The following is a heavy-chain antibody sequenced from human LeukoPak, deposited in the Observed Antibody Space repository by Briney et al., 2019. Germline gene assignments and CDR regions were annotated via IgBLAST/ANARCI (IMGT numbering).Heavy chain of an antibody. CDR3: ARDIHYYYYMDV. CDR1: GYTLTELS. V-gene: IGHV1-24*01. Sequence: GASVKVSCKVSGYTLTELSMHWVRQAPGKGLEWMGGFDPEDGETIYAQKFQGRVTMTTDTSTSTAYMELRSLRSDDTAVYYCARDIHYYYYMDVWGKGTTVTVSS. CDR2: FDPEDGET. J-gene: IGHJ6*03.